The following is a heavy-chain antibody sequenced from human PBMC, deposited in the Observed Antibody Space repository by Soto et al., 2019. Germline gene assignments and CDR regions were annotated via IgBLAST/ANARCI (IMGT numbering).Heavy chain of an antibody. V-gene: IGHV5-51*01. CDR1: GYSFTSYW. Sequence: PGESLKISCKGSGYSFTSYWIGWVRQMPGKGLEWMGIIYPGDSDTRYSPSFQGQVTISADKSISTAYLQWSSLKASETAMYYCARTAAAGKYYYGMDVWGQGTTVTVSS. D-gene: IGHD6-13*01. CDR3: ARTAAAGKYYYGMDV. J-gene: IGHJ6*02. CDR2: IYPGDSDT.